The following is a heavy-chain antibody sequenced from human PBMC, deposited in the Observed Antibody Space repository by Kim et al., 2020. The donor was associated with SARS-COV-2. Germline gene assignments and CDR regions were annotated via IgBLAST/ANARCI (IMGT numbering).Heavy chain of an antibody. J-gene: IGHJ4*02. CDR3: ARDLVVGGLDY. Sequence: TYYADSVKGRSTISRDNSKNTLDLQMNSLRAEDTAVYYCARDLVVGGLDYWGQGTLVTVSS. CDR2: T. D-gene: IGHD2-15*01. V-gene: IGHV3-66*01.